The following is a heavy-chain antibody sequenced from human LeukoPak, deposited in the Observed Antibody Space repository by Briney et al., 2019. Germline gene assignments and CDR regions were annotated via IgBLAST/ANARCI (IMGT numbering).Heavy chain of an antibody. Sequence: GGSLRLSCAASGFTFSAYSMNWVRQAPGKGLEWVSVIYSGGSTYYADSVKGRFTISRDNSKNTLYLQMNSLRAEDTAVYYCARYSSSWYAVDYWGQGTLVTVSS. D-gene: IGHD6-13*01. CDR2: IYSGGST. V-gene: IGHV3-66*01. CDR3: ARYSSSWYAVDY. CDR1: GFTFSAYS. J-gene: IGHJ4*02.